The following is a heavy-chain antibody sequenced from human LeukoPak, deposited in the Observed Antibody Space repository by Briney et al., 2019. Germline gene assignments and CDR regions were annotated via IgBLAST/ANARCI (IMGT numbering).Heavy chain of an antibody. CDR1: GFTFSSYA. J-gene: IGHJ4*02. CDR2: ISYDGSNK. CDR3: AKDRPYYDFWSGYYTSGY. D-gene: IGHD3-3*01. V-gene: IGHV3-30*04. Sequence: GGSLRLSCAASGFTFSSYAMHWVRQAPGKGLEWVAVISYDGSNKYYADSVKGRFTISRDNSKNTLYLQMNSLRAEDTAVYYCAKDRPYYDFWSGYYTSGYWGQGTLVTVSS.